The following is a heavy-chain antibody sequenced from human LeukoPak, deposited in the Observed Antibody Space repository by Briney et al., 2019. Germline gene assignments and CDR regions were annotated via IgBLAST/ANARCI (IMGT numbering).Heavy chain of an antibody. CDR3: ARDLGRMVYAFMDV. CDR2: IYHSGST. Sequence: SETLSLTCTVSGYSISSGYYWGWIRQPPGKGLGWIGSIYHSGSTYYNPSLKSRVTISVDTSKNQFSLKLSSVTAADTAVYYCARDLGRMVYAFMDVWGKGTTVTVSS. J-gene: IGHJ6*04. V-gene: IGHV4-38-2*02. CDR1: GYSISSGYY. D-gene: IGHD2-8*01.